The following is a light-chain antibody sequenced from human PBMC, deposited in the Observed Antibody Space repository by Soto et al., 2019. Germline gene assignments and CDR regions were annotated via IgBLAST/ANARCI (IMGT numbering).Light chain of an antibody. CDR1: QSISSY. CDR3: QQRDNWQVT. V-gene: IGKV3-11*01. Sequence: EIVLTQSPVTLSLSPGERATLSCRASQSISSYLAWYQQKPGQAPRLLIYDVSNRATGIPGRFSGSGSGTDFTLTISSLEPEDFAVYYCQQRDNWQVTFGQGTRLQIK. CDR2: DVS. J-gene: IGKJ5*01.